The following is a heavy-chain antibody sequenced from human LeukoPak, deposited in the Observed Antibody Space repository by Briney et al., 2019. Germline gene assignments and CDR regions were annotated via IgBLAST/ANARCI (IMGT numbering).Heavy chain of an antibody. Sequence: SETLSLTCTVSGGSISSSSYYWGWLRQPPGRGLEWIGSIYNSGSTYYNPSLYSRVTISVDTSKNQFSLKLSSVTAADTTVYYCARQQYYYDSSGYRAPGRWYFDLWGRGTLVTVSS. CDR2: IYNSGST. CDR1: GGSISSSSYY. J-gene: IGHJ2*01. V-gene: IGHV4-39*01. D-gene: IGHD3-22*01. CDR3: ARQQYYYDSSGYRAPGRWYFDL.